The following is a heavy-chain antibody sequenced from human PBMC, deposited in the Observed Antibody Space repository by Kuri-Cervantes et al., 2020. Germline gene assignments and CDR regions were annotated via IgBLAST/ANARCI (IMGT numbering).Heavy chain of an antibody. V-gene: IGHV1-69*04. D-gene: IGHD2-2*02. CDR1: GGTFSSYT. J-gene: IGHJ1*01. Sequence: SVKVSCKASGGTFSSYTISWVRQAPGQGLEWMGRIIPILGIANYAQKFQGRVTITADKSTSTAYMELSSLRSEDTAVYYCARDGCSSTSCYMYFQHWGQGTLVTVSS. CDR3: ARDGCSSTSCYMYFQH. CDR2: IIPILGIA.